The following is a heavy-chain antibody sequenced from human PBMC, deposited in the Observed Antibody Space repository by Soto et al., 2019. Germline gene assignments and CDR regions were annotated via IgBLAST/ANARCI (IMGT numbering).Heavy chain of an antibody. CDR2: ISAYNGNT. Sequence: ASVKVSCKASGYTFTSYGISWVRQAPGQGLEWMGWISAYNGNTNYAQKLQGRVTMTTDTSTSTAYMELRSLRSDDTAVYYCARLPGVVPDVDWFDPWGQGTLVTVSS. J-gene: IGHJ5*02. CDR1: GYTFTSYG. D-gene: IGHD2-2*01. V-gene: IGHV1-18*01. CDR3: ARLPGVVPDVDWFDP.